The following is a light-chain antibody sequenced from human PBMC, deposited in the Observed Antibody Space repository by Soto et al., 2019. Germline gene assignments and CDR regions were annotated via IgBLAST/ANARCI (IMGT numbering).Light chain of an antibody. CDR1: QNINDL. J-gene: IGKJ1*01. V-gene: IGKV1-5*03. Sequence: IHRTPSPATLSASVADRVTITFLASQNINDLLAWYHQKPGKAPNLLIYKASSLESGVPSRFSGSGYGTEFTLTISSLQPDDFATFYCQQYSTYSRAVGQGTKVDI. CDR2: KAS. CDR3: QQYSTYSRA.